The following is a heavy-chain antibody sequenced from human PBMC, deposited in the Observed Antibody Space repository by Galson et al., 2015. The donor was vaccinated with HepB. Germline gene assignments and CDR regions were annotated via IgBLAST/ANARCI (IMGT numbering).Heavy chain of an antibody. J-gene: IGHJ2*01. CDR2: IYYSGST. Sequence: ETLSLTCTVSGGSISSYYWSWIRQPPGKGLEWIGYIYYSGSTNYNPSLKSRVTISVDTSKNQFSLKLSSVTAADTAVYYCARVLHGDYVSFDLWGRGTLVTVSS. V-gene: IGHV4-59*01. CDR3: ARVLHGDYVSFDL. D-gene: IGHD4-17*01. CDR1: GGSISSYY.